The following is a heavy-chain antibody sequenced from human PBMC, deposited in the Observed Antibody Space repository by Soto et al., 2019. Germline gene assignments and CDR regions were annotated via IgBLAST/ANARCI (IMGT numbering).Heavy chain of an antibody. J-gene: IGHJ6*02. Sequence: APVKVSCKASGYTFTSYYMHWVRQAPGQGLEWLGIINPSGGSTSYAQKFQGRVTMTRDTSTSTLYMELSSLRSDDTAVYYCARSALAGIPCGMDVWGQGTTVTVSS. D-gene: IGHD6-19*01. CDR1: GYTFTSYY. CDR2: INPSGGST. V-gene: IGHV1-46*01. CDR3: ARSALAGIPCGMDV.